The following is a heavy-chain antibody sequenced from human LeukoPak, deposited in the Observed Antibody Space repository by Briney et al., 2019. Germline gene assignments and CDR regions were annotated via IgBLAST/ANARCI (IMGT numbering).Heavy chain of an antibody. D-gene: IGHD3-22*01. J-gene: IGHJ3*02. V-gene: IGHV4-4*07. CDR3: ARVGYDSSGYYYYAFDI. CDR2: IYTSGST. Sequence: PSETLSLPCTVSGGSISSYYWSWIRQPAGKGLEWIGRIYTSGSTNYNPSLKSRVTMSVDTSKNQFSLKLSSVTAADTAVYYCARVGYDSSGYYYYAFDIWGQGTMVTVSS. CDR1: GGSISSYY.